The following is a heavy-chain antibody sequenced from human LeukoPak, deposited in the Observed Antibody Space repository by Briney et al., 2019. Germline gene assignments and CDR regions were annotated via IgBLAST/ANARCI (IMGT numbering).Heavy chain of an antibody. CDR3: ARVPTRISQNYYYMDV. J-gene: IGHJ6*03. V-gene: IGHV1-69*05. CDR2: IIPIFGTA. D-gene: IGHD2-15*01. CDR1: GGTFSSYA. Sequence: SVKVSCKASGGTFSSYAISWVRQAPGQGLEWMGGIIPIFGTANYAQKFQGRVTITTDESTSTAYMELSSLRSEDTAVYYCARVPTRISQNYYYMDVWGKGTTVTVSS.